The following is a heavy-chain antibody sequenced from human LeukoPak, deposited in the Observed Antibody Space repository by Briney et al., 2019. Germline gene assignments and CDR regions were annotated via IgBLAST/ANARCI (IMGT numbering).Heavy chain of an antibody. V-gene: IGHV4-59*01. CDR3: ARASDDYLPTADY. Sequence: SETLSLTCTVSGGSISSYYWSWIRQPPGKGLEWIGCIYYSGGTNYNPSLKSRVTISVDTSKDQFSLKLRSVTAADTALYYCARASDDYLPTADYWGQGTLVTVSS. CDR2: IYYSGGT. CDR1: GGSISSYY. D-gene: IGHD2/OR15-2a*01. J-gene: IGHJ4*02.